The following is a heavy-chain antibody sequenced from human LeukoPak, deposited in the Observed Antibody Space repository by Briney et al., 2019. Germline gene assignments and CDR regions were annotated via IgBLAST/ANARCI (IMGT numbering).Heavy chain of an antibody. Sequence: GGSLRLSCAASGFTFSSYAMSWVRQAPGKGLEWVSAISGSGGSTYYADSVKGRFTISRDNSKNTLYLQMNSLRAEDTAVYYCANRVTIFGERDYWGQGTLVTVSS. J-gene: IGHJ4*02. D-gene: IGHD3-3*01. CDR1: GFTFSSYA. CDR3: ANRVTIFGERDY. V-gene: IGHV3-23*01. CDR2: ISGSGGST.